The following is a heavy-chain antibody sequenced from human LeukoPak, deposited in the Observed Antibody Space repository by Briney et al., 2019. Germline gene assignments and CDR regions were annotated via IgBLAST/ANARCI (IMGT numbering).Heavy chain of an antibody. CDR1: GYTFTGYY. J-gene: IGHJ4*02. CDR2: INPNSGGT. D-gene: IGHD1-7*01. Sequence: ASVKVSCKSSGYTFTGYYMHWVRQAPGQGLEWMGWINPNSGGTNYAQKFQGRVTMTRDTSISTAYMELSRLRSDDTAVYYCARDREGSAGTTGSWGQGTLVTVSS. CDR3: ARDREGSAGTTGS. V-gene: IGHV1-2*02.